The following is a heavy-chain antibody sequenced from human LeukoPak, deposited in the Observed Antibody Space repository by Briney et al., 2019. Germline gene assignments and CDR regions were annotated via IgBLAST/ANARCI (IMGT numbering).Heavy chain of an antibody. Sequence: GRSLRLSCAASGFIFNNYAMHWARQAPGKGLKWVAVISYDGNYKDYPDSVKGRFTISRDNSKHTLYLQMNSLRAEDTALYYCARGPTGVEGSYGGIDYWGQGTLVTVSS. CDR3: ARGPTGVEGSYGGIDY. J-gene: IGHJ4*02. D-gene: IGHD1-26*01. CDR2: ISYDGNYK. V-gene: IGHV3-30*04. CDR1: GFIFNNYA.